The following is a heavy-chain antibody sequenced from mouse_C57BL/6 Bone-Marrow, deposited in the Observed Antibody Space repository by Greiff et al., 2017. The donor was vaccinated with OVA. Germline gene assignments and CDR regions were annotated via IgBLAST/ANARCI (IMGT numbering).Heavy chain of an antibody. CDR2: ISDGGSYT. CDR3: ARGGYSFPSWFAY. Sequence: EVHLVESGGGLVKPGGSLKLSCAASGFTFSSYAMSWVRQTPEKRLEWVATISDGGSYTYYPDDVKGRFPISRDNAKNNLYLQMSHLKSEDTAMYYCARGGYSFPSWFAYWGQGTLVTVSA. D-gene: IGHD2-12*01. CDR1: GFTFSSYA. V-gene: IGHV5-4*01. J-gene: IGHJ3*01.